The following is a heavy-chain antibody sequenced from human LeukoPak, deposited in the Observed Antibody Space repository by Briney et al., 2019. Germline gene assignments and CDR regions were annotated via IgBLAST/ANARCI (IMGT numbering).Heavy chain of an antibody. Sequence: GASVKVSCKASGYTFTSYGISWVRQAPGQGLEWMGWISAYNDNTNYAQKLQGRVTMTTDTSTSTAYMELRSLRSDDTAVYYCARDWDPVVVDYCYGMDVWGQGTTVTVSS. CDR2: ISAYNDNT. J-gene: IGHJ6*02. D-gene: IGHD2-15*01. V-gene: IGHV1-18*01. CDR1: GYTFTSYG. CDR3: ARDWDPVVVDYCYGMDV.